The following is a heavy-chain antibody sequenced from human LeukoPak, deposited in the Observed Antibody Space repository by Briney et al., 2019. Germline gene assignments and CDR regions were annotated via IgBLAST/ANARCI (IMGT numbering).Heavy chain of an antibody. J-gene: IGHJ4*02. CDR1: GGSTSSGDYY. CDR2: MNNRGTS. V-gene: IGHV4-31*03. D-gene: IGHD3-10*01. CDR3: TRIPTHYYGSGSYYGYFDS. Sequence: SETLSLTCTVSGGSTSSGDYYWNWIRQHPGKGLEWIVCMNNRGTSNYNPSLRSRVTISVDTSNNQFSLRLSSVTAADTAVYYCTRIPTHYYGSGSYYGYFDSWGQGTLVTVSS.